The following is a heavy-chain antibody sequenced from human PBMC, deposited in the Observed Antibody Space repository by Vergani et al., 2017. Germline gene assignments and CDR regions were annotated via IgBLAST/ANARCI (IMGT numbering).Heavy chain of an antibody. D-gene: IGHD2-2*01. J-gene: IGHJ6*03. CDR3: ARDGYCSSTSCRIHYMDV. Sequence: QVQLVQSGAEVKKPGSSVKVSCKASGGTFSSYAISWVRQAPGQGLEWMGGIIPIFGTANYAQKFQGRVTITADESTSTAYMELSSLRSDDTAVYYCARDGYCSSTSCRIHYMDVWGKGTTVTVSS. V-gene: IGHV1-69*01. CDR1: GGTFSSYA. CDR2: IIPIFGTA.